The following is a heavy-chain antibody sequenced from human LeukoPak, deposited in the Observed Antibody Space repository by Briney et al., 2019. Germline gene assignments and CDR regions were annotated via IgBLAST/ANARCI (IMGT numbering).Heavy chain of an antibody. J-gene: IGHJ2*01. CDR2: IYYSGST. CDR1: GGSISSYY. Sequence: PSETLSLTCTVSGGSISSYYWSWIRQPPGKGLEWIGYIYYSGSTNYNPSLKSRVTISVDTSKNQFSLKLSSVTAADTAVYYCASTVTTSTAWYFDLWGRGNLVTVSS. D-gene: IGHD4-17*01. V-gene: IGHV4-59*01. CDR3: ASTVTTSTAWYFDL.